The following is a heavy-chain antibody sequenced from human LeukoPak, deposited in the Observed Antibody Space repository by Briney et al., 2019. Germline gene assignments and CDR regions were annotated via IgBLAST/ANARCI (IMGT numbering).Heavy chain of an antibody. J-gene: IGHJ5*02. CDR1: GXTFSSYS. V-gene: IGHV3-21*01. D-gene: IGHD1-26*01. CDR2: ISSSSSYI. Sequence: GGSLRLSCAASGXTFSSYSVDWVRQAPGKGLEWVSSISSSSSYIYYADSVKGRFTISRDNAKNSLYLQMNSLRAEDTAVYYCARESGSSAWGQGTLVTVSS. CDR3: ARESGSSA.